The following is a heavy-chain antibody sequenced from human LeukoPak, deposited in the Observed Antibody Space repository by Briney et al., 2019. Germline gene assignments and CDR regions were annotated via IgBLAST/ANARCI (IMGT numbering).Heavy chain of an antibody. Sequence: SETLSLTCAVYGGSFSGYYWSWIRQPPGKGLEWIGEINHSGSTNYNPSLKSRVTISVDTSKNQFSLKLSSVTAADTAVYYCASYGGYSPLDYWGQGTLVTVSS. CDR2: INHSGST. CDR1: GGSFSGYY. D-gene: IGHD4-23*01. V-gene: IGHV4-34*01. CDR3: ASYGGYSPLDY. J-gene: IGHJ4*02.